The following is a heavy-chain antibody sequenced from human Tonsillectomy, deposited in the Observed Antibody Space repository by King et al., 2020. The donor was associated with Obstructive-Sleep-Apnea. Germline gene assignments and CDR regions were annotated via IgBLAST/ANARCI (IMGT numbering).Heavy chain of an antibody. V-gene: IGHV3-30-3*01. CDR1: GFTFSTYA. CDR2: LSYDGSNK. CDR3: ARDGPVVVPAAMPGFNWFDP. D-gene: IGHD2-2*01. J-gene: IGHJ5*02. Sequence: VQLVESGGGVVQPGRSLRLSCAASGFTFSTYAMYWGRQAPGKGLEWVAVLSYDGSNKYYADSVKGRFTISRDNSKKTPYLQMNSLRAEDTAVYYFARDGPVVVPAAMPGFNWFDPWGQGTLVIVSS.